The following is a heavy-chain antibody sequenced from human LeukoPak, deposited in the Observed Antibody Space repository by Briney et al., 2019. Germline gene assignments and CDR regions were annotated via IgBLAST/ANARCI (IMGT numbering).Heavy chain of an antibody. CDR1: GYTFTNYF. D-gene: IGHD3-22*01. V-gene: IGHV1-46*01. Sequence: ASVKVSCKASGYTFTNYFMHWVRQAPGQGLEWMGIINPSGGSTSYAQKFQGRVTMTRDTSTSTVYMELSSLRSEDTAVYYCARGWPGYYDTSGYYKGPFDYWGQGTLVTVSS. CDR2: INPSGGST. J-gene: IGHJ4*02. CDR3: ARGWPGYYDTSGYYKGPFDY.